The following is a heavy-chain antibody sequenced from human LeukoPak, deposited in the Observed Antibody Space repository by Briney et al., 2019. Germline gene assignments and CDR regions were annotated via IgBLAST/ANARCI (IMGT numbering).Heavy chain of an antibody. Sequence: GGSLRLSCAASGFTFSSYSMNWVRQAPGKGLEWVSSISSSSSYIHYADSVKGRFTISRDNAMNSLYLQMNSLRAEDTAVYYCARESEYSTNAFDYWGQGTLVTVSS. CDR1: GFTFSSYS. V-gene: IGHV3-21*01. CDR3: ARESEYSTNAFDY. J-gene: IGHJ4*02. CDR2: ISSSSSYI. D-gene: IGHD6-6*01.